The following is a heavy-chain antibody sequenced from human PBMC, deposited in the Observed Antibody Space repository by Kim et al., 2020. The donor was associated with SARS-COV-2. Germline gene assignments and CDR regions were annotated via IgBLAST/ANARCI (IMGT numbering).Heavy chain of an antibody. Sequence: ASVKVSCKASGYTFTSYGISWVRQAPGQGLEWMGWISAYNGNTNYAQKLQGRVTMTTDTSTSTAYMELRSLRSDDTAVYYCAREMGDGLLWFGELLLEDYYYYGMDFWGQGATVTVSS. V-gene: IGHV1-18*01. CDR2: ISAYNGNT. CDR3: AREMGDGLLWFGELLLEDYYYYGMDF. CDR1: GYTFTSYG. J-gene: IGHJ6*02. D-gene: IGHD3-10*01.